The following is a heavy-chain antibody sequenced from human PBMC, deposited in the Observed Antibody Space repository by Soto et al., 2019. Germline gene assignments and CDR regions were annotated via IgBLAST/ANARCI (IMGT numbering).Heavy chain of an antibody. V-gene: IGHV3-48*01. J-gene: IGHJ3*02. CDR3: ARDQGRPTSKGLWGGYCSGGYCSSDASDI. CDR2: ISSGSGTI. D-gene: IGHD2-15*01. CDR1: GFTFSSYS. Sequence: EVQLVESGGGLVQPGGSLRLSCAASGFTFSSYSMNWVRQAPGKGLEWVSYISSGSGTIYYADSVRGRFTISRDDAENSLYLQMSSLRADDTALYYCARDQGRPTSKGLWGGYCSGGYCSSDASDIWGQGTMVTVSS.